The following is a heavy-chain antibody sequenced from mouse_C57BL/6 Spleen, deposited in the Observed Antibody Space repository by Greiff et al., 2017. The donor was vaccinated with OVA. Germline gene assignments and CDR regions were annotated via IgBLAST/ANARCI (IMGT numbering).Heavy chain of an antibody. CDR3: ARDLYWYFDV. V-gene: IGHV5-4*01. CDR2: ISDGGSYT. Sequence: EVKVVESGGGLVKPGGSLKLSCAASGFTFSSYAMSWVRQTPEKRLEWVATISDGGSYTYYPDNVKGRFTISRDNAKKNLYLQMSHLKYEDTAMYYCARDLYWYFDVWGTGTTVTVSS. J-gene: IGHJ1*03. CDR1: GFTFSSYA.